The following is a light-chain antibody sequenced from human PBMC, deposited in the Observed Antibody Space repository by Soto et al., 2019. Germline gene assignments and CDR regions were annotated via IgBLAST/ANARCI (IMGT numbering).Light chain of an antibody. CDR3: SSFRSSSTSYV. CDR1: SSDIGDSNY. Sequence: QSVLAQPASGSGFPGQSITISYTGTSSDIGDSNYVSWYHQHPGKAPKLVIYDVSNRPSGVSNRFSGSKSANTASLTISGLQAEDEADYYCSSFRSSSTSYVFGTGTKVTVL. CDR2: DVS. V-gene: IGLV2-14*03. J-gene: IGLJ1*01.